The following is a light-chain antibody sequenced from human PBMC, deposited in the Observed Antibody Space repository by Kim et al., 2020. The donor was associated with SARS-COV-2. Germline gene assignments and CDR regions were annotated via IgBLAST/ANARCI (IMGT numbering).Light chain of an antibody. V-gene: IGKV1-17*03. CDR3: LQHSSYPLT. J-gene: IGKJ4*01. CDR1: QVINNY. CDR2: DAS. Sequence: DIHMTQSPSAMSASVGDRVTITCRASQVINNYLAWFQQKPGKVPKRLIYDASSLQGAVPSRFSGSGSGTDFTLTITNLQPEDFATYYCLQHSSYPLTFGGGTKVDIK.